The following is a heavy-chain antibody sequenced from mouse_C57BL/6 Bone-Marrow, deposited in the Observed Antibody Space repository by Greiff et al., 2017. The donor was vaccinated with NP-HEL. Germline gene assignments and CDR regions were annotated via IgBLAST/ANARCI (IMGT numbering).Heavy chain of an antibody. Sequence: VQLQQPGAELVRPGSSVKLSCKASGYTFTSYWMDWVKQRPGQGLEWIGNIYPSDSETHYNQKFKDKATLTVDKSSSTAYMQLSSLTSEDSAVYYCARSAVVSGYFDVWGTGTTVTVSS. CDR1: GYTFTSYW. D-gene: IGHD6-2*01. J-gene: IGHJ1*03. CDR2: IYPSDSET. V-gene: IGHV1-61*01. CDR3: ARSAVVSGYFDV.